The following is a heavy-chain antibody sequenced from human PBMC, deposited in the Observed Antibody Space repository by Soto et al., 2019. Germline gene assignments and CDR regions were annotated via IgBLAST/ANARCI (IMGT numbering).Heavy chain of an antibody. CDR3: AKDTLLWFGELLVNYGMDV. D-gene: IGHD3-10*01. Sequence: QVQLVESGGGVVQPGRSLRLSCAASGFTFSSYGMHWVRQAPGKGLEWVAVISYDGSNKYYADSVKGRFTISRDNSKNTLYRQINRLGAEDTAVYYWAKDTLLWFGELLVNYGMDVWGQGTTVTVSS. CDR2: ISYDGSNK. CDR1: GFTFSSYG. V-gene: IGHV3-30*18. J-gene: IGHJ6*02.